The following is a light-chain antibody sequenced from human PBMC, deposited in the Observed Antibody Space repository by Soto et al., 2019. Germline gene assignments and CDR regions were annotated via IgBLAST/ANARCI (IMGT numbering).Light chain of an antibody. CDR2: TNN. V-gene: IGLV1-44*01. CDR3: AAWDDSLNGWV. CDR1: STNIGAGYG. Sequence: QSVLTQPPSVSGAPGQRVSISCTGSSTNIGAGYGVHWYQQLPGTAPKVFIYTNNQRPSGVPDRFSGSKSGTSASLVISGLQSEDEADYYCAAWDDSLNGWVFGGGTKLTVL. J-gene: IGLJ3*02.